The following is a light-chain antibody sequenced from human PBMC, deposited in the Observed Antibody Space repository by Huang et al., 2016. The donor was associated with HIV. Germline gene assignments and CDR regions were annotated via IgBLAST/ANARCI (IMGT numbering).Light chain of an antibody. CDR3: QQYFISPPT. CDR1: QSVLSRPSNKNY. V-gene: IGKV4-1*01. CDR2: WAS. Sequence: DIVMTQSPDSLAVSLGERATINCKSSQSVLSRPSNKNYLAWYQKRPGQSPTLLIYWASTRQSGVPDRFSVSGSGRHFTLTISSLQAEDVAFYYCQQYFISPPTFGQGTKLEI. J-gene: IGKJ2*01.